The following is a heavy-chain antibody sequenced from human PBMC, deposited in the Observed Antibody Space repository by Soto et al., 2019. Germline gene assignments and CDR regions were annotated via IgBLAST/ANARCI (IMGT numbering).Heavy chain of an antibody. CDR2: ISAYNGNT. J-gene: IGHJ3*02. CDR3: ATTTHLVVTAIPTDAFDI. Sequence: ASVKVSCKASGYTFTSYGISWVRQAPGQGLEWMGWISAYNGNTNYAQQLQGRVTMTTDTSTSTAYMELRSLRSDDTAVYYCATTTHLVVTAIPTDAFDIWGQGTMVTVSS. V-gene: IGHV1-18*01. D-gene: IGHD2-21*02. CDR1: GYTFTSYG.